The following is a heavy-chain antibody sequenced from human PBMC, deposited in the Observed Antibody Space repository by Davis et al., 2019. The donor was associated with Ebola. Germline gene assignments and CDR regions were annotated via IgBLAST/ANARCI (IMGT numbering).Heavy chain of an antibody. CDR1: GFTFSSYA. CDR3: AKGDTSNYSNYYYYMNV. Sequence: GESLKISCSASGFTFSSYAMHWVRQAPGKGLEYVSAISSNGGSTYYADSVKGRFTISRDNSKNTLYLQMNSLRAEDTAVYYCAKGDTSNYSNYYYYMNVWGKGTTVTVSS. D-gene: IGHD4-11*01. J-gene: IGHJ6*03. V-gene: IGHV3-64*04. CDR2: ISSNGGST.